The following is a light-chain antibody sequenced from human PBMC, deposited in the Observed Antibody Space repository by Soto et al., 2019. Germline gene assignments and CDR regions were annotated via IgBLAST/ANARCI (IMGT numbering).Light chain of an antibody. CDR3: QQYNSYWT. CDR1: QTISTY. J-gene: IGKJ1*01. V-gene: IGKV1-5*01. Sequence: RAGQTISTYLNWYQQKPGKVPKLLIFAASSLQSGVPSRFSGSGSGTEFTLTISSPQPDDFATYYCQQYNSYWTFGQGTKVDIK. CDR2: AAS.